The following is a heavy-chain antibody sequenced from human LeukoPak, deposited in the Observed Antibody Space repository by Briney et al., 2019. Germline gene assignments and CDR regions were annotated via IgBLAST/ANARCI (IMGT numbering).Heavy chain of an antibody. V-gene: IGHV4-61*08. CDR2: IYNSGNT. CDR3: VRDRELNY. Sequence: SETLSLTCTVSGGSISSGDYYWSWIRQPPGKGLEWIGYIYNSGNTNYNPSFKSRVTISEDTPKNQFSLKLSSVTAADTAVYYCVRDRELNYWGQGTLVTVSS. D-gene: IGHD3-10*01. J-gene: IGHJ4*02. CDR1: GGSISSGDYY.